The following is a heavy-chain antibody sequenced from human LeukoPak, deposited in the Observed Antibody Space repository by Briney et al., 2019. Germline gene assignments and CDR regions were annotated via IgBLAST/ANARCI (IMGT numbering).Heavy chain of an antibody. D-gene: IGHD3-22*01. J-gene: IGHJ3*01. CDR2: TRSKVRKYAT. CDR1: GFTLRDYH. Sequence: PSGGSLRLSCVGSGFTLRDYHMDWVRQAPGMGLEWVGRTRSKVRKYATEYAASVKGRLTISRDESENSVFLHLSSLTVEDTALYYCARDGAEGDDSAFDVWGQGTMVTVSS. CDR3: ARDGAEGDDSAFDV. V-gene: IGHV3-72*01.